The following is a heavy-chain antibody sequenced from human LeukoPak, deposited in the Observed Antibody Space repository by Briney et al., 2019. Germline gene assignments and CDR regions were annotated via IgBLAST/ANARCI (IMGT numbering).Heavy chain of an antibody. CDR1: GGSASRSCYD. J-gene: IGHJ4*02. Sequence: SESLSLACTVAGGSASRSCYDWGWIRQPPGNGLQWIGAIYSSGSTYYNPSLNSRVTISVDTSTNHFSLKLSSVPAADTAVYYCARILYDFWSGSMSYFDYWCQGTLVTVSS. D-gene: IGHD3-3*01. CDR3: ARILYDFWSGSMSYFDY. CDR2: IYSSGST. V-gene: IGHV4-39*02.